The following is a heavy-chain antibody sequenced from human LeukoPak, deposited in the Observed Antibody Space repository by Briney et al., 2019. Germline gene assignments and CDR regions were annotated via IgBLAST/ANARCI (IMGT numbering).Heavy chain of an antibody. CDR3: ARDRCSSTSCYFDY. CDR1: AFTFSHYP. J-gene: IGHJ4*02. D-gene: IGHD2-2*01. Sequence: GRSLRLSCEASAFTFSHYPMDWVRQAPGKGLELVAVISYDGSNKYYADSVKGRFTISRDNSKNTLYLQMNSLRAEDTAVYYCARDRCSSTSCYFDYWGQGTLVTVSS. CDR2: ISYDGSNK. V-gene: IGHV3-30-3*01.